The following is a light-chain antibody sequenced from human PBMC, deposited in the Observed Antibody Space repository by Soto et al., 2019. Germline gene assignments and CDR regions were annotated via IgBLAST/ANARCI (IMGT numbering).Light chain of an antibody. J-gene: IGKJ4*01. CDR2: WAS. CDR1: DSVLPSSNNKNY. CDR3: QQYFDTHT. V-gene: IGKV4-1*01. Sequence: SVMTQSPDSLAGSLGEGGTSDCKSSDSVLPSSNNKNYLARYQNKPGQPPKLLIYWASTRESGVPDRFIGSGSGTDFTLTIRSMKAEAVAVYYCQQYFDTHTFSGGTKLDIK.